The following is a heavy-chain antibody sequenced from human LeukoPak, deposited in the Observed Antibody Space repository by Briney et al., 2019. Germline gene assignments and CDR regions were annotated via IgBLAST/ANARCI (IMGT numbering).Heavy chain of an antibody. CDR1: GGSISSGSYY. V-gene: IGHV4-61*02. J-gene: IGHJ4*02. CDR3: ARDESGSYSF. Sequence: SQTLSLTCTVSGGSISSGSYYWSWIRQPAGKGLEWIGRIYTSGSTNYNPSLKSRATISVDTSKNQFSLKLSSVTAADTAVYYCARDESGSYSFWGQGTLVTVSS. CDR2: IYTSGST. D-gene: IGHD1-26*01.